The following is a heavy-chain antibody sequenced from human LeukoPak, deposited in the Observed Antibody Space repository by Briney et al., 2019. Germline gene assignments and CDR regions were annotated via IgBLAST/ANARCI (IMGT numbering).Heavy chain of an antibody. D-gene: IGHD6-13*01. V-gene: IGHV3-23*01. CDR3: AKDQRYSSSWYDY. CDR1: GFTFSSYG. Sequence: GGSLRLSCAASGFTFSSYGMSWVRQAPGKGLEWVSSISNSGGSTYYADSVKGRFTISRDNSKNTLYLQMNSLRAEDTAVYYCAKDQRYSSSWYDYWGQGTLVTVSS. J-gene: IGHJ4*02. CDR2: ISNSGGST.